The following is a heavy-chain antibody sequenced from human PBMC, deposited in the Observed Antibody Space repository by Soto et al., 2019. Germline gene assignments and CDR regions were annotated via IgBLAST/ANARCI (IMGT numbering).Heavy chain of an antibody. J-gene: IGHJ6*02. CDR3: ARGPRAPPPHDYGMDV. CDR1: GFTFSSHV. CDR2: ISGGGGTT. Sequence: GGSLRLSCAASGFTFSSHVMNWVRQAPGKGLEWVAAISGGGGTTFYGDSVEGQFTMSRDNSKSTLFLQMNSLRAEDTAVYYCARGPRAPPPHDYGMDVWGQGTTVTVSS. V-gene: IGHV3-23*01.